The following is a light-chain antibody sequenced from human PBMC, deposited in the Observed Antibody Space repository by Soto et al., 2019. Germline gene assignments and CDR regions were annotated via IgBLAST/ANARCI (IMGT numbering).Light chain of an antibody. Sequence: QSVLTQPPSASGTPGPRVTISCSGSSSNIGSNSVGWYQQLPGAAPQVLISTTDKRPSGVPDRFSGSKSGTSASLAISGLQSEDEADYYCVAWDDSLNGHVFGTGTKLTVL. CDR2: TTD. CDR1: SSNIGSNS. V-gene: IGLV1-44*01. J-gene: IGLJ1*01. CDR3: VAWDDSLNGHV.